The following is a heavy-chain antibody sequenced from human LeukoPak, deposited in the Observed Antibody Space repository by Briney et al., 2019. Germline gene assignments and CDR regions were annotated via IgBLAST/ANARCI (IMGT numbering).Heavy chain of an antibody. J-gene: IGHJ4*02. CDR3: ARVGRYSGSLREVYYFDY. V-gene: IGHV3-23*01. CDR1: GFTFSSYA. D-gene: IGHD1-26*01. Sequence: GGSLRLSCAASGFTFSSYAMSWVRQAPGKGLEWVSAISGSGGSTYYADSVKGRFTISRDNSKNTLYLQMNSLRAEDTAVYYCARVGRYSGSLREVYYFDYWGQGTLVTVSS. CDR2: ISGSGGST.